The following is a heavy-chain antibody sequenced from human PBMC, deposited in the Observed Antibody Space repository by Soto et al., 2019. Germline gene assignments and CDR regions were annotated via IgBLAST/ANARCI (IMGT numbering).Heavy chain of an antibody. V-gene: IGHV3-7*01. CDR2: IKQDGSEK. CDR1: GFTFSSYW. CDR3: ARDNHNFDCLYSWYY. J-gene: IGHJ4*02. D-gene: IGHD3-9*01. Sequence: EVQLVESGGGLVQPGGSLSRSCAASGFTFSSYWMCWVRQAPGKGLERVANIKQDGSEKYYVDSVKGRFTVSRDNAKNALYLQMKSLRAETTAVYYCARDNHNFDCLYSWYYWGQGTLVTVSS.